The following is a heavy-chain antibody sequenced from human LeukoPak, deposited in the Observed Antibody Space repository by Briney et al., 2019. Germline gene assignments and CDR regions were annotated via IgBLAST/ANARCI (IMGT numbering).Heavy chain of an antibody. V-gene: IGHV1-2*02. D-gene: IGHD1-26*01. CDR2: VNPNGGAT. CDR1: GYTFNSYD. CDR3: ASLGATTLSYYGMDV. J-gene: IGHJ6*02. Sequence: GASVKVSCKASGYTFNSYDISWVRQAPGHGLEWMGWVNPNGGATNYAQNLQGRVTMTRDPSISTLYMELSSLRSDDTAVYYCASLGATTLSYYGMDVWGQGTTVTVSS.